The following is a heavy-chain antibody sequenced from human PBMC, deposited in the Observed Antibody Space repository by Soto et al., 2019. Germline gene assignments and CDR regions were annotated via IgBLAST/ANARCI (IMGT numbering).Heavy chain of an antibody. CDR1: GYIFTSYV. CDR2: INAGNGNT. CDR3: ARSIVVVTALDY. J-gene: IGHJ4*02. V-gene: IGHV1-3*01. Sequence: ASVKVSCKASGYIFTSYVMEWVRQAPGQRLEWMGWINAGNGNTKYSQKFQGRVTITRDTSANTAYMELSSLRSEDTAVYYCARSIVVVTALDYWGQGTLVTVSS. D-gene: IGHD2-21*02.